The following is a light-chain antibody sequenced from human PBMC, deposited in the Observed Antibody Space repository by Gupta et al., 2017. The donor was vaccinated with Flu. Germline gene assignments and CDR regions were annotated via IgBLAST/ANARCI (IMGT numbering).Light chain of an antibody. CDR2: QVS. V-gene: IGLV2-14*01. CDR1: SGDIGAYNY. J-gene: IGLJ3*02. CDR3: TSDTSSDSWV. Sequence: SALTQPASVSGSPGQSITISCTGTSGDIGAYNYVSWYQQHPGEAPILMISQVSNRTSGVSSLFSASKSGNTASLTISGRQQEDAADYYCTSDTSSDSWVFGGGTKLTVL.